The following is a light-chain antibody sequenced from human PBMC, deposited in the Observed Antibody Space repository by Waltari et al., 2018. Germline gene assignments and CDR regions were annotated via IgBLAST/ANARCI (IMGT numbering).Light chain of an antibody. CDR3: CSYAGNTVWV. CDR1: TSTFGSYAL. Sequence: QSALTQPASVSGSPGQSITISCTGTTSTFGSYALVSWYQQHPDKAPKLMVYEGTKRPPGISTRFSGAKSGNTASLTISGLQAEDEADYDCCSYAGNTVWVFGGGTKLTVL. CDR2: EGT. V-gene: IGLV2-23*01. J-gene: IGLJ3*02.